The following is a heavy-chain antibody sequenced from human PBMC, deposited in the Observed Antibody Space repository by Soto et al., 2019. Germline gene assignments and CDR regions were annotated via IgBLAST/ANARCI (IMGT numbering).Heavy chain of an antibody. J-gene: IGHJ4*02. CDR1: GGSFSGYY. D-gene: IGHD1-20*01. V-gene: IGHV4-34*01. CDR2: INHSGST. CDR3: ARGSPGIAGDFDY. Sequence: SETLSLTCAVYGGSFSGYYWSWIRQPPGKGLEWIGEINHSGSTNYNPSLKSRVTISVDTSKNQFSLKLSSVTAADTAVYYCARGSPGIAGDFDYWGQGTLVTVSS.